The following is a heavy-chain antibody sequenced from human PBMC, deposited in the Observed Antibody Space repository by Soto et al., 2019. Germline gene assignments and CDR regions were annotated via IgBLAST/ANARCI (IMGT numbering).Heavy chain of an antibody. CDR1: GFTFSSYG. Sequence: GGSLRLSCAASGFTFSSYGMHWVRQAPGKGLEWVAVISYDGSNKYYADSVKGRFTISRDNSKNTLYLQMNSLRAEDTAVYYCAKDSLYYHFSPAFDIWGQGTMVTVSS. CDR3: AKDSLYYHFSPAFDI. J-gene: IGHJ3*02. V-gene: IGHV3-30*18. CDR2: ISYDGSNK. D-gene: IGHD3-3*01.